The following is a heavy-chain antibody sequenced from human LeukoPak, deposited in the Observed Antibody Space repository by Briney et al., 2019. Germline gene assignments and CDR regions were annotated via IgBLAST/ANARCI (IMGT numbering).Heavy chain of an antibody. D-gene: IGHD3-22*01. Sequence: ASVKVSCNASAHTFTSYGISWVRQAPGQGLEWMGWISAYSGNTNYAQKLQGRVTMTTDTSTSTSYMELRSLRSDDTAVYYCARVYYDSSGPGEDAFDIWGQGTMVTVSS. J-gene: IGHJ3*02. CDR3: ARVYYDSSGPGEDAFDI. CDR1: AHTFTSYG. CDR2: ISAYSGNT. V-gene: IGHV1-18*01.